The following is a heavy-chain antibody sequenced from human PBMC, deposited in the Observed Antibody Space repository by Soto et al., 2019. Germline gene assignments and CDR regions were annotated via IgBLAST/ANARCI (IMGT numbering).Heavy chain of an antibody. J-gene: IGHJ3*02. CDR2: INAGNGNT. CDR1: GYTFTSYS. CDR3: AREHDSWSLYAFDM. V-gene: IGHV1-3*01. D-gene: IGHD3-3*01. Sequence: SVKVSCKASGYTFTSYSIHWVRQAPGQRLEWMGWINAGNGNTKYPQKFQGRITITRDTSASTAYMDLSSLRYEDTAVYFCAREHDSWSLYAFDMWGQGTMVTVSS.